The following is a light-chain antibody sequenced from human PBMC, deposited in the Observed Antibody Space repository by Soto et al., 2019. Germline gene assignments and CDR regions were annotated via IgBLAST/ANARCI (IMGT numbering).Light chain of an antibody. CDR2: VAS. V-gene: IGKV3-11*01. CDR3: QQRSNWPQT. J-gene: IGKJ2*01. CDR1: QSVSSY. Sequence: EIVLTQSPATLSLSPGERATLSCRASQSVSSYLAWYQQKPCQAPRLLIYVASNRATGIPARFSGSGSGTDFALTISSLEPEDLAVYYSQQRSNWPQTFGQGTKLEIK.